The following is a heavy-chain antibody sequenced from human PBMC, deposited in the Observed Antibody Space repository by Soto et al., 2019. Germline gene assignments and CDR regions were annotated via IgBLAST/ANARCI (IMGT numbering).Heavy chain of an antibody. Sequence: GGSLILSCAASGFTFSSYSMSWVRQAPGKGLEWVSAISGSSSNKHYADSVKGRFTISRDNAKNALYLQMSSLRDEDTAVYYCARDDDSAMALNFDYWGQGTLVTVS. CDR2: ISGSSSNK. J-gene: IGHJ4*02. D-gene: IGHD5-18*01. CDR1: GFTFSSYS. V-gene: IGHV3-23*01. CDR3: ARDDDSAMALNFDY.